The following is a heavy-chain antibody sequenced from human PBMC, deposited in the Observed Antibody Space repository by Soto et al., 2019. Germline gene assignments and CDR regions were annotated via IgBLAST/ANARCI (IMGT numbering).Heavy chain of an antibody. CDR2: IHYSGST. CDR1: GGSISPYY. Sequence: QVQLQESGPGLVKPSETLSLTCTVSGGSISPYYWSWIRQPPGKGLEWIGNIHYSGSTDYNPSLKSRVTISIDTSTNQFSLKLTSVTAADTAVYYCAKGGTSSLPFEYWGQGTLVTVSS. D-gene: IGHD2-2*01. CDR3: AKGGTSSLPFEY. V-gene: IGHV4-59*01. J-gene: IGHJ4*02.